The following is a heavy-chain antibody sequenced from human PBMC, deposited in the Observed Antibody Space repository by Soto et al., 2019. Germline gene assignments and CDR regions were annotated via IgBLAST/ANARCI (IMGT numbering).Heavy chain of an antibody. CDR2: MNTNTGNT. CDR1: GYTFTEFD. CDR3: ARVVRFFGGHAGY. V-gene: IGHV1-8*01. D-gene: IGHD3-3*01. J-gene: IGHJ4*02. Sequence: ASVKVSCKTSGYTFTEFDINWVRQAPGQGLEWMGWMNTNTGNTGYAQKFQGRVTMTRDTSISTAYMELRRLRSEDTAVYYCARVVRFFGGHAGYWGQGTLVTVSS.